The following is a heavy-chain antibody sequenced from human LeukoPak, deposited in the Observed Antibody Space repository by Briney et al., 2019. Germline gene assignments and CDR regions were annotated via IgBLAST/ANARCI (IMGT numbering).Heavy chain of an antibody. V-gene: IGHV3-23*01. CDR1: GFTFSNYA. J-gene: IGHJ6*03. Sequence: GGSLRLSCAASGFTFSNYAMNWVRQAPGKGLEWVSGICGGGGSTYYADSVKGRFTVSRDNSKNTLYLQMNSLRAEDTAVYYCAKAGGDAYYYYYMAVGGKGTTVTVSS. CDR2: ICGGGGST. CDR3: AKAGGDAYYYYYMAV. D-gene: IGHD2-21*01.